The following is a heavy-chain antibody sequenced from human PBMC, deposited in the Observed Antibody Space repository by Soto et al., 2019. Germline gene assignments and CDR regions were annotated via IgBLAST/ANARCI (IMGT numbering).Heavy chain of an antibody. CDR2: INPSGGST. CDR1: GYTFTSYY. D-gene: IGHD2-2*01. V-gene: IGHV1-46*03. CDR3: AIVFNCSSTSCYAYEDY. Sequence: ASVKVSCKASGYTFTSYYMHWVRQASGQGLEWMGIINPSGGSTSYAQKFQGRVTMTRDTSTSTVYMELSSLRSEDTAVYYCAIVFNCSSTSCYAYEDYWGQGTLVTVSS. J-gene: IGHJ4*02.